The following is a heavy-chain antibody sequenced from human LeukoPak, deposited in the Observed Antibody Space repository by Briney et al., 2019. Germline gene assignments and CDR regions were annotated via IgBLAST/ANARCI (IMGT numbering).Heavy chain of an antibody. CDR3: AKPGTGSSFDYYYYMDV. Sequence: GGSLRLSCAASGFTFNTYAMSWVRQAPGKGLEWVSAISGSGGSTYYADSVKGRFTISRDNSKNTLYPQMNGLRAEDTAVYYCAKPGTGSSFDYYYYMDVWGKGTTVTVSS. D-gene: IGHD1-7*01. CDR2: ISGSGGST. J-gene: IGHJ6*03. CDR1: GFTFNTYA. V-gene: IGHV3-23*01.